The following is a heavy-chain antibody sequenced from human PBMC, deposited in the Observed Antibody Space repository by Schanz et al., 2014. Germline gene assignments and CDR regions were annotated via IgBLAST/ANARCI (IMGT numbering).Heavy chain of an antibody. Sequence: QVQLVQSGAEVKKPGASVKVSCKASGYTFTSYSMHWVRQAPGQGLEWMGIINLSGGSTNNAQKCQGRLTMTRDTSTSTVYMELSSLRSEDTAVYYCARDQSPYSNASDVRYFDYWGQGSLVTVSS. CDR3: ARDQSPYSNASDVRYFDY. V-gene: IGHV1-46*01. D-gene: IGHD6-6*01. CDR2: INLSGGST. J-gene: IGHJ4*02. CDR1: GYTFTSYS.